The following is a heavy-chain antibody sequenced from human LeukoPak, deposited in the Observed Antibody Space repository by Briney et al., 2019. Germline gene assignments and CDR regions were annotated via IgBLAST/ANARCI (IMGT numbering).Heavy chain of an antibody. J-gene: IGHJ4*02. Sequence: GGSLRLSCAASGFTVSSNYMSWVRQAPGKGLEWVSVVYSGGSTYYADSVKGRFTISRDNSKNTLYLQMNSLRAEDTAVYYCARDSSGSFDYWGQGTLVTVSS. CDR1: GFTVSSNY. CDR3: ARDSSGSFDY. D-gene: IGHD6-19*01. V-gene: IGHV3-53*01. CDR2: VYSGGST.